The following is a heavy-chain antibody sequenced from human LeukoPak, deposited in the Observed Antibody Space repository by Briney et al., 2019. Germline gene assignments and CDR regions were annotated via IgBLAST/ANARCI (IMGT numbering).Heavy chain of an antibody. D-gene: IGHD5-18*01. CDR1: GFTFSSYA. J-gene: IGHJ4*02. V-gene: IGHV3-66*01. CDR2: IYSGGST. Sequence: GGSLRLSCAASGFTFSSYAMSWVRQAPGKGLEWVSVIYSGGSTYYADSVKGRFTISRDNSKNTLYLQMNSLRAEDTAVYYCAREPNTAMGDYWGQGTLVTVSS. CDR3: AREPNTAMGDY.